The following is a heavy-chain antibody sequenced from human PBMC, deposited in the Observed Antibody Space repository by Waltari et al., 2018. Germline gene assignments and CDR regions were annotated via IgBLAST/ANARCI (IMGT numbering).Heavy chain of an antibody. CDR3: ARNMVSYSSGWYRSSYYYYGMDV. J-gene: IGHJ6*02. D-gene: IGHD6-19*01. Sequence: EVQLVESGGGLVQPGGSLRLSCAASGFTFSSYEMNWVRQAPGKGLEWVSYISSSGSSKYYADSVKGRCTSSRDNAKNSLYLQMNSLRAEDTAVYYCARNMVSYSSGWYRSSYYYYGMDVWGQGTTVTVSS. CDR2: ISSSGSSK. CDR1: GFTFSSYE. V-gene: IGHV3-48*03.